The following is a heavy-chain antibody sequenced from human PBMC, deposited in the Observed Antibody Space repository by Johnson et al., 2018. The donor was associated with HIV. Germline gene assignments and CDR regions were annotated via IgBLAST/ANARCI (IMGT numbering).Heavy chain of an antibody. Sequence: EVQLVESGGGLVQPGGSLRLSCAASGFTVSSNYMSWVRQAPGKGLEWVSVIYSGGNTYYADSVKGRFTISRDNSKNTLYLQMNSLRAEDTAVYYCARGYGGNYDAFDIWGQGTMVTVSS. J-gene: IGHJ3*02. CDR2: IYSGGNT. CDR1: GFTVSSNY. CDR3: ARGYGGNYDAFDI. D-gene: IGHD4-23*01. V-gene: IGHV3-66*02.